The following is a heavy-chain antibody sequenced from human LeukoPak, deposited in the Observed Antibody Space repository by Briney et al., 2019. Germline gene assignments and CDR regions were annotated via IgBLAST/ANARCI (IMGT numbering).Heavy chain of an antibody. CDR2: IYPGDSDT. CDR1: GYSFTSYW. J-gene: IGHJ5*02. V-gene: IGHV5-51*01. CDR3: ARLSGGIAVAGTEESDP. Sequence: GESLKISCKGSGYSFTSYWIGWVRQMPGKGLEWMGIIYPGDSDTRYSPSFQGQVTISADKSISTAYLQWSSLKASDTAMYYFARLSGGIAVAGTEESDPWGQGTLVTVSS. D-gene: IGHD6-19*01.